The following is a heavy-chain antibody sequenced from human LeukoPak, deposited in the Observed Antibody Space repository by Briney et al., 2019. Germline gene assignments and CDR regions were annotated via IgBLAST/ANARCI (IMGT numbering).Heavy chain of an antibody. J-gene: IGHJ4*02. Sequence: GGSLRLSCAASGFTFSGSAIHWVRQSSGKGLEWVGQIDKKDKGYATATAYAASVKGRFTISRDDSINTLFLQMNSLRAEDTAIYYCAKWQYYGSGDDYWGQGTLVTVSS. CDR1: GFTFSGSA. V-gene: IGHV3-73*01. D-gene: IGHD3-10*01. CDR3: AKWQYYGSGDDY. CDR2: IDKKDKGYATAT.